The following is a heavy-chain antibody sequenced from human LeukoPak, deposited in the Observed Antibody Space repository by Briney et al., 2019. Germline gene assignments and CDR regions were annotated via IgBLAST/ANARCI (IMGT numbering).Heavy chain of an antibody. D-gene: IGHD2-15*01. J-gene: IGHJ4*02. CDR1: GYTFTSYD. V-gene: IGHV1-2*02. Sequence: GASVKVSCKASGYTFTSYDINWVRQATGQGLEWMGWINPNSGGTNYVQKFQGRVTMTRDTSISTAYMELSRLRSDDTAVYYCARDKRYCSGGSCYSFSLGYWGQGTLVTVSS. CDR3: ARDKRYCSGGSCYSFSLGY. CDR2: INPNSGGT.